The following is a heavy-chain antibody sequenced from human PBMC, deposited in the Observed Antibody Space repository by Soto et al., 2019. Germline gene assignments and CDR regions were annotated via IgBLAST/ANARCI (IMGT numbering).Heavy chain of an antibody. Sequence: PGGSLRLSCAASGFTFSSYSMIWVRQAPGKGLEWVSVIYSGGSTYYADSVKGRFTISRDNSKNTQYLQMSSLRADDTALYYCVKGEYYYDSSGYYPFDYWGQGTLVTVSS. V-gene: IGHV3-66*01. CDR2: IYSGGST. CDR3: VKGEYYYDSSGYYPFDY. J-gene: IGHJ4*02. D-gene: IGHD3-22*01. CDR1: GFTFSSYS.